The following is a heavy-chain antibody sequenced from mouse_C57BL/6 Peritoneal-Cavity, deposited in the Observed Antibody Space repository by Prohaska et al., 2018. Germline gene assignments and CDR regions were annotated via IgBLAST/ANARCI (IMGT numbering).Heavy chain of an antibody. Sequence: QMQLQESGPGLVKPSQSLFLTCSITGFPITSGYYWIWIRQSPGKPLEWMGYITHSGETFYNPFLHSRISITRETSKNQFFLQLNCVSAEDRGMYYGSVDRYGYWYFDVWGTGTTVTVSS. CDR2: ITHSGET. CDR3: SVDRYGYWYFDV. J-gene: IGHJ1*03. CDR1: GFPITSGYY. D-gene: IGHD1-1*02. V-gene: IGHV12-3*01.